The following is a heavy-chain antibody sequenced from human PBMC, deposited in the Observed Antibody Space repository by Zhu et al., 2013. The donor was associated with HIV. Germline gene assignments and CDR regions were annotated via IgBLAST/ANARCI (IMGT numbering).Heavy chain of an antibody. J-gene: IGHJ6*02. CDR1: GGSFITHG. D-gene: IGHD3-9*01. CDR2: INPNSGGT. Sequence: QVQLVQSGAEVKKPGSSVKVSCKASGGSFITHGISWVRQAPGQGLEWMGWINPNSGGTKYAQNFQGRVTLTRDTSSNTAYMDLRRLRSDDTAVYYCAREMTYYDILTGPSPRPYYYGMDVWGQGTTVTVSS. V-gene: IGHV1-2*02. CDR3: AREMTYYDILTGPSPRPYYYGMDV.